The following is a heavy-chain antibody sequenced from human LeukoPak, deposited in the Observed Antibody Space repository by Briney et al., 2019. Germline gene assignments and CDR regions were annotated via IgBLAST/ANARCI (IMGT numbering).Heavy chain of an antibody. CDR2: IRSKAYGGTT. CDR3: TRDGFVYYDILTGYYQSLPLDY. Sequence: GGSLGLSCTASGFTFGDYAMSWVRQAPGKGLEWVGFIRSKAYGGTTEYAASVKGRFTISRDDSKSIAYLQMNSLKTEDTAVYYCTRDGFVYYDILTGYYQSLPLDYWGLGTLVTVSS. CDR1: GFTFGDYA. V-gene: IGHV3-49*04. D-gene: IGHD3-9*01. J-gene: IGHJ4*02.